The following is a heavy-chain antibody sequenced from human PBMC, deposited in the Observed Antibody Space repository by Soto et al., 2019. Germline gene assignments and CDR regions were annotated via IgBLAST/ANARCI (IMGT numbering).Heavy chain of an antibody. CDR1: GYSFSSFW. CDR2: IFPSDSDT. V-gene: IGHV5-51*01. CDR3: ARKDKSGYFNWFDP. Sequence: LGESLKISCEGSGYSFSSFWISWVRQMPGKGLEWMGIIFPSDSDTRYSPSFQGQLTISADRSTSTVFLQWASLKASDTAVYFCARKDKSGYFNWFDPWGQGTLVTVSS. J-gene: IGHJ5*02. D-gene: IGHD3-22*01.